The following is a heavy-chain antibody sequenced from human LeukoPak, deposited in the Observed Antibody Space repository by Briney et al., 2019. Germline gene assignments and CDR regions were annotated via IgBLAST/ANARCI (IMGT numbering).Heavy chain of an antibody. J-gene: IGHJ4*02. V-gene: IGHV3-48*03. CDR1: GSTFSSYE. CDR2: ISSSGNSM. D-gene: IGHD6-19*01. Sequence: GGSLRLSCAASGSTFSSYEMNWVRQAPGKGLEWVSCISSSGNSMYYADSVKGRFTISRDNAENSLSLQMNSLRAEDTAVYYCARGQWPPFYWGQGTLVTVSS. CDR3: ARGQWPPFY.